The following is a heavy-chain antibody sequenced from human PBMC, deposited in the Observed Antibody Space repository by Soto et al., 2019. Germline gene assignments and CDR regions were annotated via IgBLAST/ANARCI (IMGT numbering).Heavy chain of an antibody. J-gene: IGHJ4*02. CDR2: IYYSGST. CDR1: GGSISSGGYY. D-gene: IGHD6-13*01. CDR3: ARAQSRYSSSWYNPYYFDY. Sequence: PSETLSLTCTVSGGSISSGGYYWSWIRRHPGKGLEWIGYIYYSGSTYYNPSLKSRVTISVDTSKNQFSLKLSSVTAADTAVYYCARAQSRYSSSWYNPYYFDYWGQGTLVTVSS. V-gene: IGHV4-31*03.